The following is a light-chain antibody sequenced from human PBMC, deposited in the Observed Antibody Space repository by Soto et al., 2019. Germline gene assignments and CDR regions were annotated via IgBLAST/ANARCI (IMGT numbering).Light chain of an antibody. Sequence: DIQMTQSHSTLSGSVGDRVTITCQASQDISNYLNWYQQKPGKAPKLLIYDASNLETGVPSRFSGSGSGTDFTFTISSLQPEDIATYYCQQYDNLPTFGQGTKVDIK. J-gene: IGKJ1*01. CDR1: QDISNY. CDR3: QQYDNLPT. V-gene: IGKV1-33*01. CDR2: DAS.